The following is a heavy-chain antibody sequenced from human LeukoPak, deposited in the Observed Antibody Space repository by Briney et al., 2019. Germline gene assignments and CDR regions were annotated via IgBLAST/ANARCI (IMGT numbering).Heavy chain of an antibody. CDR3: ARVYDSSGYFPRAFDY. Sequence: ASVKVSGKASGYTFTSYDINWVRQATGQGLEWMGWMNPNSGNTGYAQKFQGRVTMTRNTSISTAYMELSSLRSEDTAVYYCARVYDSSGYFPRAFDYWGQGTLVTVSS. V-gene: IGHV1-8*01. CDR1: GYTFTSYD. D-gene: IGHD3-22*01. J-gene: IGHJ4*02. CDR2: MNPNSGNT.